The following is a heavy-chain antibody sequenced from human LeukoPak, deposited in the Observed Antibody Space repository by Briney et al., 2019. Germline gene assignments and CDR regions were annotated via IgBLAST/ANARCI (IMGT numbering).Heavy chain of an antibody. CDR3: ARDQVVVTAIPYYYGMDV. J-gene: IGHJ6*02. Sequence: PSETLSLTCTVSGGSISSSSYYWGWIRQPPGKGLEWIGSIYYSGSTYYNPSHKSRVTISVDTSKNQFSLKLSSVTAADTAVYYCARDQVVVTAIPYYYGMDVWGQGTTVTVSS. CDR2: IYYSGST. CDR1: GGSISSSSYY. V-gene: IGHV4-39*07. D-gene: IGHD2-21*02.